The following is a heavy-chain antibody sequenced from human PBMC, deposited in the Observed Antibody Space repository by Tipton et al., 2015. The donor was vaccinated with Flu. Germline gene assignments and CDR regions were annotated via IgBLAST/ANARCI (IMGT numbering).Heavy chain of an antibody. J-gene: IGHJ4*02. CDR2: IYHSGKT. CDR1: GVSSSRHY. D-gene: IGHD3-10*01. CDR3: ARDLGSGCFDY. Sequence: TLSLTCNVFGVSSSRHYWDWIRQSPGKGPEWIAYIYHSGKTKYNPSLKSRVAISLDTAKNQVSLKLNYVTAADTAIYYCARDLGSGCFDYWGQGTLVTVSS. V-gene: IGHV4-59*11.